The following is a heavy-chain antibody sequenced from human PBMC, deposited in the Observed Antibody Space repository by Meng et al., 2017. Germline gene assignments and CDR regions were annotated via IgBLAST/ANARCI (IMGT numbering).Heavy chain of an antibody. Sequence: QWQLGQAGAKVTKPGSLVKVSCKASGYTFTSYDINWVRQATGQGLEWMGWMNPNSGNTGYAQKFQGRVTMTRNTSISTAYMELSSLRSEDTAVYYCARGPNRWTGFDYWGQVTLVTVSS. J-gene: IGHJ4*02. CDR1: GYTFTSYD. CDR3: ARGPNRWTGFDY. CDR2: MNPNSGNT. D-gene: IGHD3/OR15-3a*01. V-gene: IGHV1-8*01.